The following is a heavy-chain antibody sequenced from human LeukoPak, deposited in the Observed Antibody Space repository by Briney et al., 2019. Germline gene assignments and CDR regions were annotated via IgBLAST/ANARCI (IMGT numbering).Heavy chain of an antibody. Sequence: SETLSLTSTVSGGSISSSSYYWGWIRQPPGKGLEWIGSIYYSGSTYYNPSLKSRVTISVDTSKNQFSLKLSSVTAADTAVYYCAILDRWLQYFDYWGQGTLVTVSS. D-gene: IGHD5-24*01. CDR3: AILDRWLQYFDY. CDR2: IYYSGST. J-gene: IGHJ4*02. V-gene: IGHV4-39*07. CDR1: GGSISSSSYY.